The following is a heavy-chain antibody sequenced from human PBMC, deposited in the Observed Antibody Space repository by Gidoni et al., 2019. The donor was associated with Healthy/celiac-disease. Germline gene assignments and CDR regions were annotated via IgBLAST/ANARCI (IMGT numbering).Heavy chain of an antibody. CDR1: GFTFSRYG. V-gene: IGHV3-33*01. Sequence: QVQLVESGGGVVQPGRSLILYCAAFGFTFSRYGMHWVRQAPGKGLEWVAVIWYDGSNKYYADSVKGRFTISRDNSKNTLYLQMNSLRAEDTAVYYCAREGYSSSWSPFDYWGQGTLVHRLL. CDR2: IWYDGSNK. CDR3: AREGYSSSWSPFDY. J-gene: IGHJ4*02. D-gene: IGHD6-13*01.